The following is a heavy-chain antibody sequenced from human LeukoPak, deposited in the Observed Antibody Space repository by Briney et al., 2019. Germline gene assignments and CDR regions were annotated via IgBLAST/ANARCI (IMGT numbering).Heavy chain of an antibody. V-gene: IGHV3-53*01. CDR2: IYSGGST. CDR3: ARVVSSPYYFDY. J-gene: IGHJ4*02. CDR1: GFTVSSNY. D-gene: IGHD6-6*01. Sequence: GGSLRLSCAASGFTVSSNYMSWVRQAPGKGLEWVSVIYSGGSTYYADSVKGRFTISRDNAKNSLYLQMNSLRAEDTAVYYCARVVSSPYYFDYWGQGTLVTVSP.